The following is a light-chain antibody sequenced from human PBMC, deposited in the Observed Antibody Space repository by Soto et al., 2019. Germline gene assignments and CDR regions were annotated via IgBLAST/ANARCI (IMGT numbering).Light chain of an antibody. J-gene: IGKJ4*01. CDR2: SAS. Sequence: DIQLTQSPSFLSASVGDRVTITCRASQGISRYLAWYQQKSGKAPKLLIYSASTLQSGVPSRFSGSESGTEFTLTISSLQPEDFATYYCQQLDSFPLTFGGGTKVEIK. CDR1: QGISRY. V-gene: IGKV1-9*01. CDR3: QQLDSFPLT.